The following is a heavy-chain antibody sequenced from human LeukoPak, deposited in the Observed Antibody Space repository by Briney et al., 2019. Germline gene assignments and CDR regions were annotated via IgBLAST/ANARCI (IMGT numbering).Heavy chain of an antibody. Sequence: PGGSLRLSCAASGFTFSSHVMHWVRQAPGKGLEWLAVISKDGSSEFCADSVKGRFTIFRDNSKNTLYLQMNSLRVEDTALYYCARDEGTVWNIKNYGFDVWGQGTVVTVSS. D-gene: IGHD1/OR15-1a*01. CDR3: ARDEGTVWNIKNYGFDV. CDR2: ISKDGSSE. V-gene: IGHV3-30*01. J-gene: IGHJ3*01. CDR1: GFTFSSHV.